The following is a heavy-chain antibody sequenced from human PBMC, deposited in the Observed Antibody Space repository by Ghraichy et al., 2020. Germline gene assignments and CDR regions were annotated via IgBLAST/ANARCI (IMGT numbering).Heavy chain of an antibody. CDR3: ASPNCSGGSCGGEFDP. V-gene: IGHV4-39*01. CDR2: IYYSGST. D-gene: IGHD2-15*01. CDR1: GGSISSSSYY. Sequence: SETLSLTCTVSGGSISSSSYYWGWIRQPPGKGLEWIGSIYYSGSTYYNPSLKSRVTISVDTSKNQFSLKLSSVTAADTAVYYCASPNCSGGSCGGEFDPWGQGTLVTVSS. J-gene: IGHJ5*02.